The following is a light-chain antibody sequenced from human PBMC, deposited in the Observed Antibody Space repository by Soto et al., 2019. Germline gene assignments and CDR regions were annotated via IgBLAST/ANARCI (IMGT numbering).Light chain of an antibody. CDR2: LNSDGSH. J-gene: IGLJ3*02. CDR1: SGHSTYA. CDR3: QSWDIGIGV. V-gene: IGLV4-69*01. Sequence: QLVLTQSPSASASLGASVKLTCTLSSGHSTYAIAWHQQQPEKGPRYLMKLNSDGSHSTGDGIPDRFSGSSSGAERYLTISSLQSEDEADYYCQSWDIGIGVFGGGTLLTVL.